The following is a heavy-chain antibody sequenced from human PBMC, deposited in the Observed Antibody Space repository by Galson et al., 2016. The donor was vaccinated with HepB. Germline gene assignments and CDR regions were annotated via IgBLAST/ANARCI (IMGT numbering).Heavy chain of an antibody. V-gene: IGHV3-15*01. J-gene: IGHJ2*01. CDR1: GLTFRDYV. Sequence: SLRLSCAASGLTFRDYVISWFRQAPGKGLEWVGRIKSKTDGGTTDYAAPVKGRFTISRDDSKNTLYLQMNSLKTEDTDVYYCTTEIGYFDRVDSWTPHWYFDLWGRGTLVTVSS. D-gene: IGHD3-9*01. CDR3: TTEIGYFDRVDSWTPHWYFDL. CDR2: IKSKTDGGTT.